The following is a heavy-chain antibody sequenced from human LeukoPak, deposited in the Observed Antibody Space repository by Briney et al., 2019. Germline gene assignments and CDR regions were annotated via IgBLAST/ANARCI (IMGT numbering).Heavy chain of an antibody. V-gene: IGHV3-21*01. Sequence: GGSLRLSCAASGFTFSSYSMNWVRQAPGKGLEWVSSISSSSSYIYYADSVKGRFTISRDNAKNSLYLQMNSLRAEDTAVCYCARDRYYYYYMDVWGKGTTVTVSS. J-gene: IGHJ6*03. CDR1: GFTFSSYS. CDR3: ARDRYYYYYMDV. CDR2: ISSSSSYI.